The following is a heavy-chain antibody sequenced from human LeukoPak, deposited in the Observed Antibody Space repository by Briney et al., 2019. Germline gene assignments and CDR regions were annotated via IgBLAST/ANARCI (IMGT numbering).Heavy chain of an antibody. D-gene: IGHD6-13*01. CDR3: ARLAAAGTKLFDY. V-gene: IGHV4-59*08. CDR1: IVSIKNYY. J-gene: IGHJ4*02. Sequence: SETLSLTCRFSIVSIKNYYWNWIRQSPGKGLQWIGYIYYTGSTDYNFSLKSRVTISVDTSKNQFSLKLSSVTAADTAVYYCARLAAAGTKLFDYWGQGTLVTVSS. CDR2: IYYTGST.